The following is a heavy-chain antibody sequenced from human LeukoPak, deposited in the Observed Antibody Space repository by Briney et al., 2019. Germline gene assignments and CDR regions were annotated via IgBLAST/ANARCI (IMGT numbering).Heavy chain of an antibody. CDR1: GFSFSSGYF. CDR3: ARGLGKGIVGATLFDY. J-gene: IGHJ4*02. V-gene: IGHV4-38-2*02. Sequence: SETLSLTCRVSGFSFSSGYFWGWIRQPPGKGLEWIGSFYHSGITYYNPSLKSRVTISAEMSKNQFSLKLSSVTAADTAVYYCARGLGKGIVGATLFDYWGQGTLVTVSS. CDR2: FYHSGIT. D-gene: IGHD1-26*01.